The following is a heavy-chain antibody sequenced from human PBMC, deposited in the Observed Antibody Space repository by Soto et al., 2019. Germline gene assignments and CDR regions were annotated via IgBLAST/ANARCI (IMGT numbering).Heavy chain of an antibody. D-gene: IGHD2-15*01. CDR1: GFTFSSYW. Sequence: EVQLVESGGGLVQPGGSLRLSCAASGFTFSSYWMHWVRQAPGKGLVWVSCINSDGSSTGYADSVMGRFTISRDNAKNTLYLQMNSLRAEDTAVYYCARDQGYCSGGSCYVAGYWGQGTLVTVSS. V-gene: IGHV3-74*01. CDR2: INSDGSST. J-gene: IGHJ4*02. CDR3: ARDQGYCSGGSCYVAGY.